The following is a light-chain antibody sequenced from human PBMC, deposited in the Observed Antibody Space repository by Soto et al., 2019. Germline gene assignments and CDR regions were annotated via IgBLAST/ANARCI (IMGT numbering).Light chain of an antibody. J-gene: IGLJ2*01. CDR3: SSYTSTTTDVV. CDR1: SSDVGYYNY. CDR2: DVS. Sequence: QSALTQPASVSGSPGQSITISCTGTSSDVGYYNYVAWYQQHPGKAPKLIIYDVSNRPSGVSNRFSGSKSGNTASLTISGLQAEDEADYYCSSYTSTTTDVVFGGGTQLTVL. V-gene: IGLV2-14*01.